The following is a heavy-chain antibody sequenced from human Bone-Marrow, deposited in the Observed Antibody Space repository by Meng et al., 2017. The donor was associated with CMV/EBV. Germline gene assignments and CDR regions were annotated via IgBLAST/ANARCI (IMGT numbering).Heavy chain of an antibody. CDR1: GFTFSSYW. D-gene: IGHD2-21*01. J-gene: IGHJ4*02. CDR3: AKDALLATVVVSAFFDY. V-gene: IGHV3-74*01. Sequence: GGSLRLSCAASGFTFSSYWMHWVRQAPGKGLVWASRINSDGSSTSYADSVKGRFTISRDNAKNTLYLQMNSLRAEDTAVYYCAKDALLATVVVSAFFDYWGQGTLVTVSS. CDR2: INSDGSST.